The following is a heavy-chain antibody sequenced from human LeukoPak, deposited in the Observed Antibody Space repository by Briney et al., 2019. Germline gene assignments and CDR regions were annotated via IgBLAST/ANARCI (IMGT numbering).Heavy chain of an antibody. CDR1: GFSFGSYG. D-gene: IGHD3-10*02. Sequence: GGSLRLSCAASGFSFGSYGINWARQAPGKGLEWVAVISNDGSNKYYADSVKGRFTISRDSSKNTLSLQMSSLRAEDTAVYYCARDVRAGPRHNGNFDYWGQGTLVTVSS. J-gene: IGHJ4*02. V-gene: IGHV3-30*19. CDR2: ISNDGSNK. CDR3: ARDVRAGPRHNGNFDY.